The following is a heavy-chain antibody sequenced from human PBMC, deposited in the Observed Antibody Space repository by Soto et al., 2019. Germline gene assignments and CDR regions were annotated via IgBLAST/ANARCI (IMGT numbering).Heavy chain of an antibody. D-gene: IGHD5-12*01. V-gene: IGHV3-53*01. J-gene: IGHJ4*02. CDR3: AREHSGYDLGLGY. CDR1: GFTVSSSY. Sequence: VGSLRLSCVGSGFTVSSSYMSWVRQAPGKGLECVSVIYGGGRTLYADSVKGRFTISRDNSRNTLYLQMNSLRVDDTAVYYCAREHSGYDLGLGYWGQGTPVTVSS. CDR2: IYGGGRT.